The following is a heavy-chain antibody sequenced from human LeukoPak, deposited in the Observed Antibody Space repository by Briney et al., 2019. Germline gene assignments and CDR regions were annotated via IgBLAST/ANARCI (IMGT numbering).Heavy chain of an antibody. CDR3: ARDPPAVAANTYG. D-gene: IGHD6-6*01. CDR1: GFTVSNNY. V-gene: IGHV3-66*01. CDR2: IYSGGAT. Sequence: GSLRLSCAASGFTVSNNYMRWIRQAPGKGLEWVSLIYSGGATFYADAVKGRFTISRDGSKNTLYLQMNSLRAEDTAVYYCARDPPAVAANTYGWGQGTLVTVSS. J-gene: IGHJ4*02.